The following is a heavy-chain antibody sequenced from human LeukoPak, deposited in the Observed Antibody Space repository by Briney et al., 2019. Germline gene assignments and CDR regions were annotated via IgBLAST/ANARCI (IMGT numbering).Heavy chain of an antibody. CDR2: IYYSGST. V-gene: IGHV4-59*01. CDR1: GGSISSYY. CDR3: ARNPKYYYYGMDV. J-gene: IGHJ6*02. Sequence: SETLSLTCTASGGSISSYYWSWIRQPPGKGLEWIGYIYYSGSTNYNPSLKSRVTISVDTSKNQFSLKLSSVTAADTAVYYCARNPKYYYYGMDVWGQGTTVTVSS.